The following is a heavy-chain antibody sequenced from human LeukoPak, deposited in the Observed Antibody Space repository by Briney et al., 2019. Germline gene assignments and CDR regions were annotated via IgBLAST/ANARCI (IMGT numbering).Heavy chain of an antibody. J-gene: IGHJ4*02. CDR3: ARGIYGSGWYDY. D-gene: IGHD6-19*01. CDR2: ISSSSSYI. V-gene: IGHV3-21*01. CDR1: GFTVSSNY. Sequence: GGSLRLSCAASGFTVSSNYMSWVRQAPGKGLEWVSSISSSSSYIYYADSVKGRFTISRDNAKNSLYLQMNSLRAEDTAVYYCARGIYGSGWYDYWGRGTLVTVSS.